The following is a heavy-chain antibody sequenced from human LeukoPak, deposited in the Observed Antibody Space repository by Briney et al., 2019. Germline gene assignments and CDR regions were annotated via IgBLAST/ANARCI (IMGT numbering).Heavy chain of an antibody. D-gene: IGHD1-14*01. CDR1: GFTFNSYA. CDR3: VKVLTGSQDY. Sequence: GSLRLSCAASGFTFNSYAMSWVRQAPGKGLEWVSTIGGGGENTYSADSVKGRFTISRDNSKNTVYLHVKSLRAEDTAVYFCVKVLTGSQDYWGQGTLVTVSS. CDR2: IGGGGENT. V-gene: IGHV3-23*01. J-gene: IGHJ4*02.